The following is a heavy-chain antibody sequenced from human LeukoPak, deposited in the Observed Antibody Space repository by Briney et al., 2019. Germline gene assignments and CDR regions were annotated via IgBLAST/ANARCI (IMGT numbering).Heavy chain of an antibody. J-gene: IGHJ4*02. V-gene: IGHV4-4*07. CDR2: IYTSGST. Sequence: SETLSLTCTVFGGSISSYYWSWIRQPAGKGLEWIGRIYTSGSTNYNPSLKSRVTMSVDTSRNQFSQNLNSVTAADTAIYYCARHWDRWGGSFWGQGTLVTVSS. CDR1: GGSISSYY. CDR3: ARHWDRWGGSF. D-gene: IGHD3-16*01.